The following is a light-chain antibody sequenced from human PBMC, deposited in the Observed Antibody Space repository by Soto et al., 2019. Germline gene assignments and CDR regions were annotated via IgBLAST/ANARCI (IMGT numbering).Light chain of an antibody. V-gene: IGLV2-14*01. CDR3: SSYTTTSTLV. CDR2: DVS. J-gene: IGLJ1*01. CDR1: SSDVGYYNY. Sequence: ALTQPASVSGSPGQSITISCTGTSSDVGYYNYVSWYQQHPGKAPKLMIYDVSNGPSGLSNRFSGSKSGNTASLTISGLQAEDEADYYCSSYTTTSTLVFGTGTKVTVL.